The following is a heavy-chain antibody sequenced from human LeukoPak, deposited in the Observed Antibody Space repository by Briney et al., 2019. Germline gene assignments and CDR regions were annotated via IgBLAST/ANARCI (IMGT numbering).Heavy chain of an antibody. CDR1: GFTFSNYG. CDR3: ARKDDYNAFDY. V-gene: IGHV3-23*01. D-gene: IGHD5-24*01. CDR2: ISGSGGST. Sequence: GGSLRLSCAASGFTFSNYGMSWVRQAPGKGLEWVSAISGSGGSTYYADSVKGRFTISRDNSKNSLYLQMNSLRAEDTAVYYCARKDDYNAFDYWGQGTLVIVSS. J-gene: IGHJ4*02.